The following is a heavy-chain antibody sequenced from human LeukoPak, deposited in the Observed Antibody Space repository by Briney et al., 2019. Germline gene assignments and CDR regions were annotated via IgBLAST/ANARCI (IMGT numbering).Heavy chain of an antibody. CDR3: ARALPYYYDSSGDAFDI. CDR2: IYTSGST. Sequence: SETLSLTCTVSGGSISSGSYYWSWLRQPAGKGLEWIGRIYTSGSTNYNPSLKSRVTISVDTSKNQFSLKLSSVTAADTAVYYCARALPYYYDSSGDAFDIWGQGTMVTVSS. J-gene: IGHJ3*02. CDR1: GGSISSGSYY. V-gene: IGHV4-61*02. D-gene: IGHD3-22*01.